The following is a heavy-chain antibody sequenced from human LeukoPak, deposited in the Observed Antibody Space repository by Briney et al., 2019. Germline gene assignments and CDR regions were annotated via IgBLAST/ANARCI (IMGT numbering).Heavy chain of an antibody. CDR2: ISSSGGHT. J-gene: IGHJ6*02. V-gene: IGHV3-23*01. Sequence: GGSLRLSCAASEFTFGTYAMSWVRQAPGKGLEWVSAISSSGGHTFYTDSVKGRFTISRDNSKDTLYLQMNSLRAEDTAVYYCAREERRQGYYYGMDVWGQGTAVTVSS. CDR3: AREERRQGYYYGMDV. CDR1: EFTFGTYA.